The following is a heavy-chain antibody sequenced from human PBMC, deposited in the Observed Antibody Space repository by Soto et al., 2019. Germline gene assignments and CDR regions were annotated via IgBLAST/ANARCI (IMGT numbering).Heavy chain of an antibody. J-gene: IGHJ3*02. Sequence: SETQCLTCTVSGGSISSYYLSWIRQPPGKGLEWIGYIYYSGSTNYNPSLKSRVTISVDTSKNQFSLRLNSVTAADTAVYYCARSSSYYPDAFDIWGQGTMVTVSS. CDR1: GGSISSYY. CDR3: ARSSSYYPDAFDI. CDR2: IYYSGST. D-gene: IGHD6-13*01. V-gene: IGHV4-59*01.